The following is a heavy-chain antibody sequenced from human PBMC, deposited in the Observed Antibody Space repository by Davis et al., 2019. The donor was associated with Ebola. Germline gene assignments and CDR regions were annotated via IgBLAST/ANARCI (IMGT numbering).Heavy chain of an antibody. CDR1: GFTFSSYG. CDR3: AGGKYNSSWYLSGVVLDY. Sequence: HTGGSLRLSCAASGFTFSSYGMHWVRQAPGKGLVWVSRINSDGSSTSYADSVKGRFTNSRDNAKDTLYLQMNSLRAEDTAVYYCAGGKYNSSWYLSGVVLDYWGQGTLVTVSS. J-gene: IGHJ4*02. V-gene: IGHV3-74*01. CDR2: INSDGSST. D-gene: IGHD6-13*01.